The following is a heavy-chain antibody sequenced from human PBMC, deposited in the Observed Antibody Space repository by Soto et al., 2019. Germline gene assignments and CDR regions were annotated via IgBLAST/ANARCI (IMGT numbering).Heavy chain of an antibody. D-gene: IGHD3-22*01. CDR1: GFTFSSYG. CDR2: ISYDGSNK. V-gene: IGHV3-30*18. CDR3: AKDLGYYDSSVSVPNYYYGMDV. J-gene: IGHJ6*02. Sequence: GGSLRLSCAASGFTFSSYGMHWVRQAPGKGLEWVAVISYDGSNKYYADSVKGRFTISRDNSKNTLYLQMNSLRAEDTAVYYCAKDLGYYDSSVSVPNYYYGMDVWGQGTTVTVSS.